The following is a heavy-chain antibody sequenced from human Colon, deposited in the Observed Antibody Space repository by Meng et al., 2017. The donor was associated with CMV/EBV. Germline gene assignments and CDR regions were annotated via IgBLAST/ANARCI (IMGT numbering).Heavy chain of an antibody. D-gene: IGHD3-22*01. CDR1: GFTVTNNF. CDR3: ARAYDSGYYDH. J-gene: IGHJ4*02. CDR2: SYNDGST. V-gene: IGHV3-53*01. Sequence: GESLKISCAASGFTVTNNFMTWVRQAPGKGLEWVSQSYNDGSTYYADSVKGRFTISRDTSKNQVSLQLSSVTPEDTAIYYCARAYDSGYYDHWGQGTLVTVSS.